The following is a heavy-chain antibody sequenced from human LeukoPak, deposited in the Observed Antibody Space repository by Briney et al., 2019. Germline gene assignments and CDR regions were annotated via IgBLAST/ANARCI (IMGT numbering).Heavy chain of an antibody. CDR1: GFTFSGSA. J-gene: IGHJ6*02. V-gene: IGHV3-73*01. D-gene: IGHD2-2*01. Sequence: GGSLRLSGAAPGFTFSGSAMHCVRQASGEGLEWVGRIRSKANGYATAYAASVKGRFTISRDESKITAYLQMNSLKTEDTAVYYCTRGREYQLPGVDYYYGMDVWGQGTTVTVPS. CDR3: TRGREYQLPGVDYYYGMDV. CDR2: IRSKANGYAT.